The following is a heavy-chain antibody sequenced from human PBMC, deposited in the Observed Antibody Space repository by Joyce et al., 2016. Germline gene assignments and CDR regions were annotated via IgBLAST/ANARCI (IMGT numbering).Heavy chain of an antibody. CDR2: GHHTGRG. CDR1: GFSVNAGYY. CDR3: ARLAYYDFSTLYPPVASLFGMDV. J-gene: IGHJ6*02. V-gene: IGHV4-38-2*01. Sequence: QVRLQESGPGLVKPSETLSLTCAVSGFSVNAGYYWGWIRQPPGKGLEWIAIGHHTGRGSANPSLKSRVTVSVDTSKNQFSLTLTSVTDADTATYYCARLAYYDFSTLYPPVASLFGMDVWGQGTPVTVFS. D-gene: IGHD3/OR15-3a*01.